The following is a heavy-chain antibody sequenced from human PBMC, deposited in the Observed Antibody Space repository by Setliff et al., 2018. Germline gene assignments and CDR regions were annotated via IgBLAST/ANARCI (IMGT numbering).Heavy chain of an antibody. V-gene: IGHV4-39*07. Sequence: SETLSLTCSVFGDSLTRSSSWWGWIRQPPGKGLEWIGSIYYSGSTYYNPSLKSRVTISVDTSKNQFSLKLSSVTAADTAVYYCARTRGSSGWLNWFDPWGQGTLVTVSS. CDR1: GDSLTRSSSW. D-gene: IGHD6-19*01. CDR2: IYYSGST. CDR3: ARTRGSSGWLNWFDP. J-gene: IGHJ5*02.